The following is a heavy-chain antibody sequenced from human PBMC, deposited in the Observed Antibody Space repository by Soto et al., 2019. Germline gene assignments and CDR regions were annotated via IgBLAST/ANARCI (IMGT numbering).Heavy chain of an antibody. J-gene: IGHJ4*02. Sequence: GGSLRLSCAASGFTFSSYGMHWVRQAPGKGPEWLSTISGSGDKTFHSDSVKGRFDISRDNSNNKMLLQMNSLRAEDTAIYYCAKGASHAPFEKWGRGTLVTV. CDR2: ISGSGDKT. CDR3: AKGASHAPFEK. V-gene: IGHV3-23*01. CDR1: GFTFSSYG.